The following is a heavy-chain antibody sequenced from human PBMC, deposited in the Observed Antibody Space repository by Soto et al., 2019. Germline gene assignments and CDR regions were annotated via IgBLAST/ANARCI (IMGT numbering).Heavy chain of an antibody. CDR1: GFTISSYA. V-gene: IGHV3-30-3*01. J-gene: IGHJ4*02. Sequence: VQLVESGGGVVQPGRSLRLSCAASGFTISSYAMHWVRQAPGKGLEWVAVISYDGSNKYYADSVKGRFTISRDNSKNTLYLQMNSLRAEDTAVYYCAREQAPPDTAMDYWGQGTLVTVSS. CDR2: ISYDGSNK. D-gene: IGHD5-18*01. CDR3: AREQAPPDTAMDY.